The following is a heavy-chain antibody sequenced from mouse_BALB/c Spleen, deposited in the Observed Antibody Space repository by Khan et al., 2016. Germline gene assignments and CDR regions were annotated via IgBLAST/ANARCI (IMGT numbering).Heavy chain of an antibody. D-gene: IGHD2-14*01. V-gene: IGHV1-85*01. CDR3: TTTYYKYDGSWFAY. CDR2: IFPGDGST. Sequence: QVQLQQPGAELIKPGASVKLSCKASGYTFTSYDINWVRQRPEQGLEWIGWIFPGDGSTKYNEKYMGKATLTTDKSSSTAYMQLSRLTSEDSAVYFCTTTYYKYDGSWFAYWGQGTLVTVSA. CDR1: GYTFTSYD. J-gene: IGHJ3*01.